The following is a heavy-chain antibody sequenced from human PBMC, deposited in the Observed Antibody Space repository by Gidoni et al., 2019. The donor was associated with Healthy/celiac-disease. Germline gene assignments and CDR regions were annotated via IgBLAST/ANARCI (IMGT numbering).Heavy chain of an antibody. Sequence: EVQLVESGGGLVKPGGSLRLSCEASGFTFSSYSMNWVRQAPGKGLEWVSSISSSSSYIYYADSVKGRFTISRDNAKNSLYLQMNSLRAEDTAVYYCARDRYCSGGSCYLDAFDIWGQGTMVTVSS. CDR1: GFTFSSYS. CDR3: ARDRYCSGGSCYLDAFDI. J-gene: IGHJ3*02. D-gene: IGHD2-15*01. CDR2: ISSSSSYI. V-gene: IGHV3-21*01.